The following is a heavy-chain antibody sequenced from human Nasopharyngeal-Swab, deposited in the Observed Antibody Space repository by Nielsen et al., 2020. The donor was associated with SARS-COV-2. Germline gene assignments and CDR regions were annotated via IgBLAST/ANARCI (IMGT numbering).Heavy chain of an antibody. D-gene: IGHD2-15*01. CDR1: GFTFSSFG. V-gene: IGHV3-30*03. CDR2: IAHDASNE. CDR3: ARDVGGRDNY. J-gene: IGHJ4*02. Sequence: GESLKISCAASGFTFSSFGMHWVRQAPGKGLEWVAFIAHDASNEYYGDSVKGRFTISRDNAKNSLYLQMNSLRDEDTAVYYCARDVGGRDNYWGQGALVTVSS.